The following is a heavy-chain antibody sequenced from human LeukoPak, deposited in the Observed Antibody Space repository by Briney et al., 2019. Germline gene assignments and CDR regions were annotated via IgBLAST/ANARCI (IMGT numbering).Heavy chain of an antibody. CDR2: INEGSNNI. V-gene: IGHV3-48*01. CDR1: GFTFRRYS. D-gene: IGHD5-24*01. Sequence: PGGSLRLSCAASGFTFRRYSMNWIRQAPGKGLEWISYINEGSNNIFYADSVKGRFTISRDNAKNSLHLQMNSLRVDDTAVYYCARDDLTNGYNGNFRGQGTLVTVSS. CDR3: ARDDLTNGYNGNF. J-gene: IGHJ4*02.